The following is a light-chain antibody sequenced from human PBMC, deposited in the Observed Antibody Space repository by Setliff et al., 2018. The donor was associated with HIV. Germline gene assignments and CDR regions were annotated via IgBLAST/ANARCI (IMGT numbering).Light chain of an antibody. V-gene: IGLV3-21*03. CDR3: QVWDRSSDHYV. Sequence: SYELTQTPSVSVAPGKTAKITCGGNNIGGKSVHWYQQKPGQAPVVVVYEDTDRPSGIPERFSGSNSGNMATLTISRVEAGDEADYYCQVWDRSSDHYVFGSGTKVTVL. CDR1: NIGGKS. J-gene: IGLJ1*01. CDR2: EDT.